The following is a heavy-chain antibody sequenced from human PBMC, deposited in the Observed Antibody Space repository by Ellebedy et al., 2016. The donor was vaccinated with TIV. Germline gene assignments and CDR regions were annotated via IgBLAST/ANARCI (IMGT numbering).Heavy chain of an antibody. V-gene: IGHV3-23*01. J-gene: IGHJ5*02. D-gene: IGHD2-2*01. CDR2: ISGSGGST. Sequence: GESLKISCAASGFTFSDHYMDWVRQAPGKGLEWVSAISGSGGSTYYADSVKGRFTISRDNSKNTLYLQMNSLRAEDTAVYYYAKNLPDAFNWFDPWGQGTLVTVSS. CDR1: GFTFSDHY. CDR3: AKNLPDAFNWFDP.